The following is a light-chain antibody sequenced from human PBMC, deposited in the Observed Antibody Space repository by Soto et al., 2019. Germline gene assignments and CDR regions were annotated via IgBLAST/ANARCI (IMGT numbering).Light chain of an antibody. J-gene: IGLJ2*01. CDR1: SSDIGASNS. V-gene: IGLV2-8*01. CDR3: GSKAGSNKHVV. Sequence: QSALTQPASVSGSPGQSITISCIGSSSDIGASNSVSWYQQHPGKAPKLLISEVTKRPSGVPDRFSGSKSGNTASLTVSGLQADDEADYYCGSKAGSNKHVVFGGGTKLTVL. CDR2: EVT.